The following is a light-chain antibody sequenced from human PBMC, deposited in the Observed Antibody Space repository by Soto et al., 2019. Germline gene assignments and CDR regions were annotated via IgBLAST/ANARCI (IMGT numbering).Light chain of an antibody. Sequence: DIQVTKDPSKLSASGGERGTMTWLASQSSSSWLAWYQQKPGKAPKLLIYDASSLESGVPPRFSGSGSGTEFTLTISSLQPDDFATYYCQQYDSFSVTFGQGTKVDIK. CDR1: QSSSSW. CDR3: QQYDSFSVT. V-gene: IGKV1-5*01. J-gene: IGKJ1*01. CDR2: DAS.